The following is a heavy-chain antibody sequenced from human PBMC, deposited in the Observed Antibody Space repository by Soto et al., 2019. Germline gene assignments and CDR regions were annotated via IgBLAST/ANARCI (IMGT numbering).Heavy chain of an antibody. D-gene: IGHD2-2*01. CDR1: GYTFTSYA. J-gene: IGHJ4*02. CDR3: ARDSSSSVRVYYVDY. V-gene: IGHV1-3*01. CDR2: INAGNGNT. Sequence: QVQLVQSGAEVKKPGASVKVSCKASGYTFTSYAMHWVRQAPGQRLEWMGWINAGNGNTKYSQKFQGRVTITRDTSASTAYMELSSLRSEDTAVYYCARDSSSSVRVYYVDYWGQGTLVTVSS.